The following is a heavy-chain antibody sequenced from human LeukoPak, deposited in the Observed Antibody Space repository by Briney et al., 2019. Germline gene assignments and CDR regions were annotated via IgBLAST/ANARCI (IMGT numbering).Heavy chain of an antibody. V-gene: IGHV3-20*04. J-gene: IGHJ6*03. Sequence: RPGGSLRLSCEASGFSIEDFGMSWVRQPPGKGLEWVSGVTWNGGSTGYAASVEGRFTISRDNAKNSLYLQMNSLGAEDTALYYCAMKFSRDYYYMDVWGKGTTVTVSS. CDR3: AMKFSRDYYYMDV. CDR1: GFSIEDFG. CDR2: VTWNGGST.